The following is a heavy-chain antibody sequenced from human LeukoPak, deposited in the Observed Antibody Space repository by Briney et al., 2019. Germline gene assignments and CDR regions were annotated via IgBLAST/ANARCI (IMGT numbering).Heavy chain of an antibody. Sequence: SETLSLTCTVSGGSISSYYWSWIRQPPGKGLEWIGYIYYSGSTNYNPSLKSRVTISVDTSKNQFSLKLSSVTAADTAVYYCARDRSGKLARYWYFDLWGRGTLVTVSS. CDR2: IYYSGST. D-gene: IGHD4-23*01. CDR3: ARDRSGKLARYWYFDL. CDR1: GGSISSYY. J-gene: IGHJ2*01. V-gene: IGHV4-59*01.